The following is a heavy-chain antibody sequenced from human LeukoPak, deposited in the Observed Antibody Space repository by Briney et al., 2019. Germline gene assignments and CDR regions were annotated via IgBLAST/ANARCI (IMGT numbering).Heavy chain of an antibody. J-gene: IGHJ6*02. Sequence: KPSETLSLTCTVSGGSISSSSYYWGWIRQPPGKGLEWIGSIYYSGSTYYNPSLKSRVTISVDTSKNQFSLKLSSVTAADTAVYYCARGLIQLWFSHGMDVWGQGTAVTVSS. CDR2: IYYSGST. D-gene: IGHD5-18*01. CDR3: ARGLIQLWFSHGMDV. CDR1: GGSISSSSYY. V-gene: IGHV4-39*07.